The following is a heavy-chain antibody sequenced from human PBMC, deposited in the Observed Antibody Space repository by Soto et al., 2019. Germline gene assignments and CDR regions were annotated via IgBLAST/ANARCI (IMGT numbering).Heavy chain of an antibody. CDR2: ISSSSSTI. CDR1: GFTFSSYS. V-gene: IGHV3-48*02. Sequence: GGSLRLSCAASGFTFSSYSMNWVRQAPGKGLEWVSYISSSSSTIYYADSVKGRFTISRDNAKNSLYLQMNSLRDEDTAVYYCAREAGYDCWSGYYTAYYYYGMDVWGQGTTVTVAS. CDR3: AREAGYDCWSGYYTAYYYYGMDV. J-gene: IGHJ6*02. D-gene: IGHD3-3*01.